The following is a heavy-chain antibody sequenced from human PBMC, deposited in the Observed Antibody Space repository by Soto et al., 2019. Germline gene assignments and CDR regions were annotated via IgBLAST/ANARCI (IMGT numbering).Heavy chain of an antibody. Sequence: SETLSLTCTVSGGSISTYYWSWIRQPLGKGLEWIGYIYYSGIANYNPSLKSRVTISVDTSKNQFSLKLSSVTAADTAVYYCARSSGWPEIRGEFQHWGQGTLVTVSS. V-gene: IGHV4-59*08. CDR3: ARSSGWPEIRGEFQH. D-gene: IGHD6-19*01. CDR1: GGSISTYY. J-gene: IGHJ1*01. CDR2: IYYSGIA.